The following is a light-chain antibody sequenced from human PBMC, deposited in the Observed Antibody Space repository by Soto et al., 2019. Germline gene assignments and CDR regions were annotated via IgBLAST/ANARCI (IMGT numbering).Light chain of an antibody. Sequence: DIQMTQSPSTLSASVGDRVTITCWASQSISVWLAWLQQKPGNAPKLLIYKASTLESGVPSRFSGSGSGTEFTLTISSLQPDDSATYYCQQYNNRWTFGQGTKVDIK. CDR2: KAS. V-gene: IGKV1-5*03. CDR3: QQYNNRWT. J-gene: IGKJ1*01. CDR1: QSISVW.